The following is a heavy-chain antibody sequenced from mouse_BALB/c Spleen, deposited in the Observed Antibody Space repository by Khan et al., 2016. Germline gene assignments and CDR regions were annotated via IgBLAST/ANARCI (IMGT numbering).Heavy chain of an antibody. CDR2: ISTYSGNT. D-gene: IGHD1-1*02. CDR3: ARREGTYGYAMDY. V-gene: IGHV1S137*01. Sequence: QVQLKESGPELVRPGVSVKISCKGSGYTFTDYAMHWVKQSHAKSLEWIGGISTYSGNTNYNQKFKGKATMTVDKSSSTAYMELARLTSEDSAIYYCARREGTYGYAMDYWGQGTSVTVSS. CDR1: GYTFTDYA. J-gene: IGHJ4*01.